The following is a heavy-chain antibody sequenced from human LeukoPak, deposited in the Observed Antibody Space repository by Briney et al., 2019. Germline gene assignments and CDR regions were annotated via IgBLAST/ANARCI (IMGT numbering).Heavy chain of an antibody. D-gene: IGHD3-3*01. CDR2: ISWNSGSI. Sequence: GGSLRLSCAASGFTFDDYAMHWVRQAPGKGLEWVSGISWNSGSIGYADSVKGRFTISRDNAKNSLYLQMNSLRAEDMALYYCAKASRGTVLEWLFANWGQGTLVTVSS. J-gene: IGHJ4*02. V-gene: IGHV3-9*03. CDR1: GFTFDDYA. CDR3: AKASRGTVLEWLFAN.